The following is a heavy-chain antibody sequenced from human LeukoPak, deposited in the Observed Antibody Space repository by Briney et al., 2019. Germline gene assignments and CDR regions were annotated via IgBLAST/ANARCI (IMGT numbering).Heavy chain of an antibody. CDR1: GGSISSYY. Sequence: SETLSLTCTVSGGSISSYYWSWIRQPPGKGLEWIGYIYYSGSTNYNPSLKSRVTISVDTSKNQFSLKLSSVTAADTAVYYCARCEGDYFDYWGQGTLVTVSS. J-gene: IGHJ4*02. CDR2: IYYSGST. D-gene: IGHD3-16*01. V-gene: IGHV4-59*01. CDR3: ARCEGDYFDY.